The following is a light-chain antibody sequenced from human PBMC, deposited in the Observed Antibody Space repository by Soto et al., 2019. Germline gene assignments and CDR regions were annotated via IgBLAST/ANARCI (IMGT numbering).Light chain of an antibody. CDR3: YSYGGRSTAV. Sequence: QSALTQPASVSGSPGQSITISCTGTSSEDGSYNLVSWYQQYPGKAPKLMIFEDDERPSGVSNRFAGSKSGNTASLTISGLQAEDEADYYCYSYGGRSTAVFGGGTKLTVL. CDR1: SSEDGSYNL. V-gene: IGLV2-23*01. CDR2: EDD. J-gene: IGLJ2*01.